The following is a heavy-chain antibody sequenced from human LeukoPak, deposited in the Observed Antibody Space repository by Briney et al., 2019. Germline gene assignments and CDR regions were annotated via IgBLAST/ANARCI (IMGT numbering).Heavy chain of an antibody. CDR1: GGSFSGYY. CDR3: ARGTNSSSWSNWFDP. CDR2: INHSEST. J-gene: IGHJ5*02. Sequence: SETLSLTCAVYGGSFSGYYWSWIRQPPGKGLEWIGEINHSESTNYNPSLKSRVTISVDTSKNQFSLKLSSVTAADTAVYYCARGTNSSSWSNWFDPWGQGTLVTVSS. V-gene: IGHV4-34*01. D-gene: IGHD6-13*01.